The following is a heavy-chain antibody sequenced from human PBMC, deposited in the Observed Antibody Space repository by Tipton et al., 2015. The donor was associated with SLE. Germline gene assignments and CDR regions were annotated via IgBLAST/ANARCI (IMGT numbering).Heavy chain of an antibody. Sequence: LSCTVSGVSISSGSYYWSWIRQPAGKGLEWIGRIYTSGSTNYNPSLKSRVTISVDTSKNQFSLKLSSVTAADTAVYYCARVGGVGATRYYYYMDVWGKGTTVTVSS. CDR1: GVSISSGSYY. V-gene: IGHV4-61*02. D-gene: IGHD1-26*01. J-gene: IGHJ6*03. CDR3: ARVGGVGATRYYYYMDV. CDR2: IYTSGST.